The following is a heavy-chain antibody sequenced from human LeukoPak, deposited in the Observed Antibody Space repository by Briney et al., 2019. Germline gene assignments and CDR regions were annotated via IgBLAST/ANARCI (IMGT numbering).Heavy chain of an antibody. D-gene: IGHD3-10*01. CDR3: AKDQAREDYYGSGSYQGIDY. V-gene: IGHV3-43*01. CDR1: GFTFDDYT. CDR2: ISWDGGST. J-gene: IGHJ4*02. Sequence: GGSLRLSCAASGFTFDDYTMHWVRQAPGKGLEWVSLISWDGGSTYYADSVKGRFTFSRDNSKNSLYLQMNSLRTEDTALYYCAKDQAREDYYGSGSYQGIDYWGQGTLVTVSS.